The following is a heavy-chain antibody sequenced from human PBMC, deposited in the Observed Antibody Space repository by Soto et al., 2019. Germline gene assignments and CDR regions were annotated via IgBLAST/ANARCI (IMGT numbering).Heavy chain of an antibody. V-gene: IGHV1-2*04. J-gene: IGHJ6*02. CDR1: GYTFTGYY. CDR2: INPNSGGT. Sequence: ASVKVSCKXSGYTFTGYYMHWVRQAPGQGLEWMGWINPNSGGTNYAQKFQGWVTMTRDTSISTAYMELSSLRAEDTAVYYCAKDSGGIAARLIYYYYYGMDVWGQGTTVTVSS. D-gene: IGHD6-6*01. CDR3: AKDSGGIAARLIYYYYYGMDV.